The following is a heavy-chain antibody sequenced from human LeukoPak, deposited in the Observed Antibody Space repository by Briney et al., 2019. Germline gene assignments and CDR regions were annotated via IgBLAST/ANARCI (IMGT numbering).Heavy chain of an antibody. V-gene: IGHV3-23*01. D-gene: IGHD4-11*01. J-gene: IGHJ6*04. CDR1: GFTFSDYA. Sequence: GGSLRLSCAASGFTFSDYAMSWVRQAPAKGLEWVSGISYNGGSIYYVDSVKGRFTISRDNSKNTLYLQMNSLRAEATAIYYCAKQKGTTAGSMDVWGKGTTVTVSS. CDR2: ISYNGGSI. CDR3: AKQKGTTAGSMDV.